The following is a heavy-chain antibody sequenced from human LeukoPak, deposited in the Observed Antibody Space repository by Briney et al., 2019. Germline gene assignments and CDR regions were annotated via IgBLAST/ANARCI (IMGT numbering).Heavy chain of an antibody. Sequence: GGSLRLSCAASGFTFSSYSMNWVRQAPGKGLEWVSSISSSSSYIYYADSVKGRFTISRDNAKNSLYLQMNSLRAEDTAVYYCARDTATHTPKWIQLWPPIFDYGMDVWGQGTTVTASS. D-gene: IGHD5-18*01. V-gene: IGHV3-21*01. CDR1: GFTFSSYS. CDR2: ISSSSSYI. CDR3: ARDTATHTPKWIQLWPPIFDYGMDV. J-gene: IGHJ6*02.